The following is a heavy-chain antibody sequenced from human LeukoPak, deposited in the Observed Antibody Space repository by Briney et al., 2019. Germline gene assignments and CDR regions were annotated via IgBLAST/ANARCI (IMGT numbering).Heavy chain of an antibody. J-gene: IGHJ4*02. CDR1: GFTFSSYG. V-gene: IGHV3-23*01. CDR3: AIARGWYDSVYFDY. D-gene: IGHD6-19*01. CDR2: ISGSGGST. Sequence: GGTLRLSCAASGFTFSSYGMSWGRHAPGKRLEWVSVISGSGGSTYYADSVKGRFTFSNDNTKNTQQLQMNSLRAENTAVYYCAIARGWYDSVYFDYWGQGTLVTVSS.